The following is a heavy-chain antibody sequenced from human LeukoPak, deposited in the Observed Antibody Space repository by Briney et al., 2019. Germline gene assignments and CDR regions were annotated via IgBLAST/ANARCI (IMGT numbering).Heavy chain of an antibody. CDR1: GFTFTSCW. Sequence: GGSLRLSCAASGFTFTSCWMSWVRQAPGKGLEWVASIKQDGREKHYVDSVKGRFTISRDNAKNSPYLQMNGLRAEDTAVYYCARVPGVTRYFDYWGQGTLVTVSS. J-gene: IGHJ4*02. CDR2: IKQDGREK. V-gene: IGHV3-7*01. CDR3: ARVPGVTRYFDY. D-gene: IGHD4-11*01.